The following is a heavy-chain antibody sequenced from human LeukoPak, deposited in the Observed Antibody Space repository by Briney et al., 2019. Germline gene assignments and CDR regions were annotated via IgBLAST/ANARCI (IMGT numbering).Heavy chain of an antibody. CDR1: GDSVSSGTYY. V-gene: IGHV4-61*01. Sequence: SETLSLTCTVSGDSVSSGTYYWSWVRQPPWKGLEWIGFISYSGSTNYNPSLKSRITISVDMSKNQFSLKVRSVTAADTAVYYCARGPYVWGQGTMVTVSS. J-gene: IGHJ3*01. CDR2: ISYSGST. CDR3: ARGPYV.